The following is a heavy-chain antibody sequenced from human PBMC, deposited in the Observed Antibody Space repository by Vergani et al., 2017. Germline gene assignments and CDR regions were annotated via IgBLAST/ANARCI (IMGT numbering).Heavy chain of an antibody. Sequence: EVQLLESGGGLVQPGGSLRLSCAASGFTFSSYAMSWVRQAPGKGLEWVSAICGSGGSTYYADSVKGRFTISRDNSKNTLYLQMNSLRAEDTAVYYCAKDRENHYYYYYRDVWGKGTTVTVSS. J-gene: IGHJ6*03. D-gene: IGHD1-14*01. CDR3: AKDRENHYYYYYRDV. V-gene: IGHV3-23*01. CDR1: GFTFSSYA. CDR2: ICGSGGST.